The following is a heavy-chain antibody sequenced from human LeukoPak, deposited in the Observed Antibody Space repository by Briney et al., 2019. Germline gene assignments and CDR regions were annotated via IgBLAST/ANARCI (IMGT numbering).Heavy chain of an antibody. Sequence: EPSETLSLTCTVSGGSISSSSYYWGWIRQPPGKGLEWIGSIYYSGSTYYNPSLKSRVTISVDTSKNQFSLKLSSVTAADTAVYYCATIYYSRRLFDYWGQGTLVTVSS. CDR1: GGSISSSSYY. D-gene: IGHD3-22*01. CDR3: ATIYYSRRLFDY. V-gene: IGHV4-39*01. CDR2: IYYSGST. J-gene: IGHJ4*02.